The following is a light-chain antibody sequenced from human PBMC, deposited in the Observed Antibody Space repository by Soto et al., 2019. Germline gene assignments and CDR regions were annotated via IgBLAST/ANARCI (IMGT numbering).Light chain of an antibody. CDR1: QRISSW. V-gene: IGKV1-5*01. CDR3: QQYNSYWT. CDR2: DAS. J-gene: IGKJ1*01. Sequence: DIQMTQSPSTLSASVGDRVTITCRASQRISSWLAWYQQKPGKAPKLLIYDASSLESGFPSRFSDSGSGTEFTLTVSSLQPDDFATYYCQQYNSYWTFGQGTKGAIQ.